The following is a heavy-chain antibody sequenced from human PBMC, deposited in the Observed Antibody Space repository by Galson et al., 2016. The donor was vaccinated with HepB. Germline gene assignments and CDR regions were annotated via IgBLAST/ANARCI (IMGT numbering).Heavy chain of an antibody. V-gene: IGHV3-30*18. CDR1: GFLFRGYG. Sequence: SLRLSCAGSGFLFRGYGMHWVRQAPGKGLEWVAADSMDGRRKFYSDSARGRFTISRDNSNNMLFLQMDSLRPDDTAVHYCAKRHEFCPPVGCSVDYWGQGTLVSVSS. CDR3: AKRHEFCPPVGCSVDY. D-gene: IGHD3-10*02. CDR2: DSMDGRRK. J-gene: IGHJ4*02.